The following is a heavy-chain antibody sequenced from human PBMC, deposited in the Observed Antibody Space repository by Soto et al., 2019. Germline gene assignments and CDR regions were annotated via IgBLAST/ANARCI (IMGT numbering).Heavy chain of an antibody. V-gene: IGHV5-51*01. CDR2: IYPGDSDT. J-gene: IGHJ3*02. Sequence: GESLKISCKGSGYSFTSYWIGWVRQMPGKGLEWMGIIYPGDSDTRYSPSFQGQVTISAAKSISTAYLQWSSLKASDTAMYYCARPVYYDILTGPGAFDIWGQGTMVTVSS. CDR3: ARPVYYDILTGPGAFDI. D-gene: IGHD3-9*01. CDR1: GYSFTSYW.